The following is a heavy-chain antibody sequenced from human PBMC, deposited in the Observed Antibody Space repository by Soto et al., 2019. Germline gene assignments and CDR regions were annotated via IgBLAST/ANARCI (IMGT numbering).Heavy chain of an antibody. CDR2: IYDSGFT. J-gene: IGHJ4*02. V-gene: IGHV4-59*01. D-gene: IGHD3-22*01. CDR3: ARDRAYHDSNGFYFDY. CDR1: GDFIRNYY. Sequence: SETLSLTCTISGDFIRNYYWSWIRQPPGKGLEWIGYIYDSGFTNYNPSLKSRVTISADTSKNQFSLKLTSVTAADTAVYYCARDRAYHDSNGFYFDYWGQGTLVTVSS.